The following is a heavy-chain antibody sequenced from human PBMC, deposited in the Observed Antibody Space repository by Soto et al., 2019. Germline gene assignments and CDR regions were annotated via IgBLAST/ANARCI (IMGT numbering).Heavy chain of an antibody. V-gene: IGHV3-64*01. CDR1: GVTVRRYA. J-gene: IGHJ6*02. Sequence: PGWCLRLACAACGVTVRRYAMHGVLQAPGKGLEYVSAISSNGGSTYYANSVKGRFTISRDNSKNTLYLQMGSLRAEDTAVYYCARDHVVRGVNSDYYYYGMDVWGQGTTVTVSS. D-gene: IGHD3-10*01. CDR2: ISSNGGST. CDR3: ARDHVVRGVNSDYYYYGMDV.